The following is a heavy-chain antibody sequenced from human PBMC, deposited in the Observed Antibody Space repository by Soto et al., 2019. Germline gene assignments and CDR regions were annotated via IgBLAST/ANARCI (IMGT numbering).Heavy chain of an antibody. CDR1: GFIFSSYG. V-gene: IGHV3-30*18. CDR2: ISYEGSHT. Sequence: QVQLVESAGGVVQPGRSLRLSCAASGFIFSSYGMHWVRQAPGKGLERVAVISYEGSHTYYADSVKGRFTITRDNSKNTLYLQMNSLRPEDTAVYYCAKEVHCGGGSCSWSEGFAYWGQGTLLTVSS. CDR3: AKEVHCGGGSCSWSEGFAY. D-gene: IGHD2-15*01. J-gene: IGHJ4*02.